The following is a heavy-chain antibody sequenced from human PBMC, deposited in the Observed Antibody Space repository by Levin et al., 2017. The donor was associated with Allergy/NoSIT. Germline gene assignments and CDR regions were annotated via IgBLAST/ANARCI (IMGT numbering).Heavy chain of an antibody. J-gene: IGHJ5*02. CDR1: GFTFSSYA. Sequence: PGGSLRLSCAASGFTFSSYAMSWVRQAPGKGLEWVSAISGSGGSTYYADSVKGRFTISRDNSKNTLYLQMNSLRAEDTAVYYCAKGVKRRIFGVVIAEPNWFDPWGQGTLVTVSS. V-gene: IGHV3-23*01. CDR3: AKGVKRRIFGVVIAEPNWFDP. D-gene: IGHD3-3*01. CDR2: ISGSGGST.